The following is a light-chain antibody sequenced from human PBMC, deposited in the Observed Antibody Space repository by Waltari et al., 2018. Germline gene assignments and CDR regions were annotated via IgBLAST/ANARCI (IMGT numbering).Light chain of an antibody. CDR3: MQGIHLPWT. Sequence: DVVMTQTPLSLSVTPGQPASISCKSSQRLLHSDGKTYLYWYLQKPGQSPQLLIYEGSRRFSGVSDRFSVSGSGTDFTLKISRVEAEDGGVYYCMQGIHLPWTFGQGTKVEIK. CDR1: QRLLHSDGKTY. V-gene: IGKV2-29*02. J-gene: IGKJ1*01. CDR2: EGS.